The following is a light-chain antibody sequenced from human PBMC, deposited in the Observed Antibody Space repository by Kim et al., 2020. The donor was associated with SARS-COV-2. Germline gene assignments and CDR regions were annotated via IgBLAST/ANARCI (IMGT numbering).Light chain of an antibody. CDR2: DAS. V-gene: IGKV3-20*01. CDR3: QQYGRTTPLI. CDR1: QSISIY. Sequence: SPGETATLSRRARQSISIYLAGYQQKPGQAPRLLIYDASNRATGIPDRFSGSGSGTDFTLTISRLEPEDFAVYYCQQYGRTTPLIFGGGTKVDIK. J-gene: IGKJ4*01.